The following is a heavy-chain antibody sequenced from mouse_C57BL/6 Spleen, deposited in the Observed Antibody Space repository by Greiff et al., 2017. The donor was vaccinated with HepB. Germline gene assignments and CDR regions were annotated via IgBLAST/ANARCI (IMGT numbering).Heavy chain of an antibody. CDR3: ARVTTVVALYAMDY. D-gene: IGHD1-1*01. Sequence: QVQLQQPGAELVMPGASVKLSCKASGYTFTSYWMHWVKQRPGQGLEWIGEIDPSDSYTNYNQKFKGKSTLTVDKSSSTAYMQLSSLTSEDSAVYYCARVTTVVALYAMDYWGQGTSVTVSS. V-gene: IGHV1-69*01. J-gene: IGHJ4*01. CDR1: GYTFTSYW. CDR2: IDPSDSYT.